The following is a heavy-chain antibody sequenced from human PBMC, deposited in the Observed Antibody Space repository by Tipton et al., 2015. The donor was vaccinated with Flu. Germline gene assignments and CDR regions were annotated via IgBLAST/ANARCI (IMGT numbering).Heavy chain of an antibody. CDR3: ARSIRGSEWFDP. CDR1: GGSVNSAGYF. V-gene: IGHV4-31*03. D-gene: IGHD3-10*01. Sequence: TLSLTCSVSGGSVNSAGYFWSWLRQHPGKGPEWIGYIFYSGGTYYNPSLMSRVTISVDTSKNQFSLRLSSVTAADTAVYYCARSIRGSEWFDPWGQGTLVSVSS. J-gene: IGHJ5*02. CDR2: IFYSGGT.